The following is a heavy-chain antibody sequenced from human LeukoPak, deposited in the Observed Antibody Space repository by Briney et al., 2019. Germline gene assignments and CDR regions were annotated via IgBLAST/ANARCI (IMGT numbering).Heavy chain of an antibody. J-gene: IGHJ4*02. CDR1: GFTFSSYA. CDR3: ARVGYSSSWYGFWDY. Sequence: GGSLRLSCAASGFTFSSYAMHWVRQAPGKGLEYVSAISSNGGSTYYANSVKGRFTISRDNSKNTPYLQMGSLRAEDMAVYYCARVGYSSSWYGFWDYWGQGTLVTVSS. D-gene: IGHD6-13*01. CDR2: ISSNGGST. V-gene: IGHV3-64*01.